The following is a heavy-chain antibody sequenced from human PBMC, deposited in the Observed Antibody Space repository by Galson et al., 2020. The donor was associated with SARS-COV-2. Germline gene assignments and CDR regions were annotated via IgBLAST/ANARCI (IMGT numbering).Heavy chain of an antibody. CDR3: AKEGTIFGAEPDFDI. D-gene: IGHD3-3*01. Sequence: GGSLRLSCAASGFTFSSYGMHWVRQAPGKGLEWVAVIWYDGSNKYYADSVNGRFTISRDNSKNTLYLQMNSLRAEDTAVYYCAKEGTIFGAEPDFDIWGQGTMVTVSS. V-gene: IGHV3-33*06. J-gene: IGHJ3*02. CDR1: GFTFSSYG. CDR2: IWYDGSNK.